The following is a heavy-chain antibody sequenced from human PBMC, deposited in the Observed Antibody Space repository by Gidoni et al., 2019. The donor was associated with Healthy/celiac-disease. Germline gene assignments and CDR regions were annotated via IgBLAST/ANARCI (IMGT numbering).Heavy chain of an antibody. CDR2: IRYDGSNK. V-gene: IGHV3-30*02. D-gene: IGHD3-3*01. CDR1: GFTFSSSG. J-gene: IGHJ6*02. Sequence: QVQLVESGGGVVQPGGSLRLSCAASGFTFSSSGLHWVRQAPGKGLEWVAFIRYDGSNKYYADSVKGRFTISRDNSKNTLYLQMNSLRAEDTAVYYCAKDQYYDFWSGYYENYYYYGMDVWGQGTTVTVSS. CDR3: AKDQYYDFWSGYYENYYYYGMDV.